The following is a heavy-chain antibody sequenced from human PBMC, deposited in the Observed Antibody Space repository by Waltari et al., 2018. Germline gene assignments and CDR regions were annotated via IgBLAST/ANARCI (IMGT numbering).Heavy chain of an antibody. CDR2: VYYSGST. J-gene: IGHJ4*02. D-gene: IGHD6-13*01. CDR3: ARSLHIFRAAAGIFDY. Sequence: QLQLQESGPGLLKPSGTLSLTCTVSDDSISSGDYYWGWIRQSPGKGPEWIGSVYYSGSTSYNTSLKRRVTISVDTSKKQFSLKLSSVTAADTAVYYCARSLHIFRAAAGIFDYWGQGTLVTVSS. V-gene: IGHV4-39*01. CDR1: DDSISSGDYY.